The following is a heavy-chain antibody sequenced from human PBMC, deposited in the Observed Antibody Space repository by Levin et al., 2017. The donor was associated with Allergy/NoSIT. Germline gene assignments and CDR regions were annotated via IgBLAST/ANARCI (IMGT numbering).Heavy chain of an antibody. D-gene: IGHD3-16*02. CDR1: GFSLSTSGMR. CDR3: ARETNNYDYVWGSYRYYYFDY. Sequence: QTLSLTCTFSGFSLSTSGMRVSWIRQPPGKALEWLARIDWDDDKFYSTSLKTRLTISKDTSKNQVVLTMTNMDPVDTATYYCARETNNYDYVWGSYRYYYFDYWGQGTLVTVSS. V-gene: IGHV2-70*04. CDR2: IDWDDDK. J-gene: IGHJ4*02.